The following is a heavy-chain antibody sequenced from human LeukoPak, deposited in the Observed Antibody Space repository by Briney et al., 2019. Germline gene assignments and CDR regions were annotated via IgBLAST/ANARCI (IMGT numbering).Heavy chain of an antibody. D-gene: IGHD5-18*01. CDR1: GYTFTSYG. CDR2: IIPIFGTA. V-gene: IGHV1-69*13. Sequence: GASVKVSCKASGYTFTSYGISWVRQAPGQGLEWMGGIIPIFGTANYAQKFQGRVTITADESTSTAYMELSSLRSEDTAVYYCARVGYSYGEFDYWGQGTLVTVSS. J-gene: IGHJ4*02. CDR3: ARVGYSYGEFDY.